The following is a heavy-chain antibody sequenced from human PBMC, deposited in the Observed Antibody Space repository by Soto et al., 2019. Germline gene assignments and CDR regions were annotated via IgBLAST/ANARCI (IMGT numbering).Heavy chain of an antibody. Sequence: SETLSPTCTVSGGSVSSGSYYWSWIRQPPGKGLEWIGYIYYSGSTNYNPSLKSRVTISVDTSKNQFSLKLSSVTAADTAVYYCARALGYCSSTSCYTEAFDIWGQGTMVTVSS. CDR3: ARALGYCSSTSCYTEAFDI. CDR1: GGSVSSGSYY. J-gene: IGHJ3*02. CDR2: IYYSGST. V-gene: IGHV4-61*01. D-gene: IGHD2-2*02.